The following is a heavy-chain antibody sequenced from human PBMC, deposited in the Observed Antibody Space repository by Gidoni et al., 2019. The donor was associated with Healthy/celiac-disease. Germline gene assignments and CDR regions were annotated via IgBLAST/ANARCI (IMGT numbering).Heavy chain of an antibody. Sequence: EVQLVESGGGLVQPGGSLRLSCAASGFTFSSYWMSWVRQAPGKGLEWVANIKQDGSEKYYVDSVKGRFTISRDNAKNSLYLQMNSLRAEDTAVYYCARSGGARYDFWSGYRDYYYYYGMDVWGQGTTVTVSS. D-gene: IGHD3-3*01. V-gene: IGHV3-7*01. J-gene: IGHJ6*02. CDR2: IKQDGSEK. CDR3: ARSGGARYDFWSGYRDYYYYYGMDV. CDR1: GFTFSSYW.